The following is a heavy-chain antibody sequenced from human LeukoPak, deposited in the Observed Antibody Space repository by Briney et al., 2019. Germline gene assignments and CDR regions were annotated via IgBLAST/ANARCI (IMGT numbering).Heavy chain of an antibody. CDR1: GFTFNSYA. Sequence: PGGSLRLSCAASGFTFNSYAMTWVRQAPGKGLEWVSSINGRADEAHHADSVKGRFTISRDNAKNSLYLQMNSLRAEDTAVYYCTRGGSSGYNYNAFDIWGQGTMVTVSS. CDR2: INGRADEA. CDR3: TRGGSSGYNYNAFDI. V-gene: IGHV3-23*01. J-gene: IGHJ3*02. D-gene: IGHD3-22*01.